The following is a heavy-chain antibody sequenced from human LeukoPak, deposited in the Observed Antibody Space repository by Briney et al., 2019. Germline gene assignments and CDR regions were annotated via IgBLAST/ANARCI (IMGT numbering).Heavy chain of an antibody. CDR1: GGSISDFY. D-gene: IGHD5-12*01. CDR2: IYYSGTT. J-gene: IGHJ3*02. Sequence: SETLSLTCTVSGGSISDFYWSWIRQPPGRGLEWIGYIYYSGTTNYNPSLKRRVTISVDTSKNQFSLKLSSVTAADTAVYYCAREVARLERAFDIWGQGTMVTVSS. CDR3: AREVARLERAFDI. V-gene: IGHV4-59*12.